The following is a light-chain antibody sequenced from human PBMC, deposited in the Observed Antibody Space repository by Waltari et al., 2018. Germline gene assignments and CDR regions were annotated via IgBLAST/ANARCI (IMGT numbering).Light chain of an antibody. CDR2: ADR. CDR1: DIGSEI. Sequence: SYDLTQPPSVSVSPGQTARITCGGDDIGSEIINWYQQKPPQAPIVVIYADRARPSGIPERFSGSKSGDTATLTISGVEAGDEADYYCQVWDITSDHWVFGGGTRLTVL. J-gene: IGLJ2*01. V-gene: IGLV3-21*02. CDR3: QVWDITSDHWV.